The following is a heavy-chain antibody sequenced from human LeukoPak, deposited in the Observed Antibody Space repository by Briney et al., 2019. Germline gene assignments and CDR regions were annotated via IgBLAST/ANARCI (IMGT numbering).Heavy chain of an antibody. CDR1: GFTLANYW. CDR3: ARVHDFWSGWNFDY. V-gene: IGHV3-7*01. D-gene: IGHD3-3*01. J-gene: IGHJ4*02. CDR2: IKPDGSDK. Sequence: PGGSLRLSCAASGFTLANYWMTWVRQLPGMGLEWVATIKPDGSDKFYVDSVKGRFTISRDNAKNSLFLQMNSLRDEDAAVYYCARVHDFWSGWNFDYWGQGTLVTVSS.